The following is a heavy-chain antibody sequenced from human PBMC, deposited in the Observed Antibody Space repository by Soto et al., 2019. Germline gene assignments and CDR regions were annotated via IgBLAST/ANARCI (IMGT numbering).Heavy chain of an antibody. CDR3: ARDRIRWLGFGESANWFDP. D-gene: IGHD3-10*01. CDR2: ISSSSSYI. V-gene: IGHV3-21*01. J-gene: IGHJ5*02. Sequence: EVQLVESGGGLVKPGGSLRLSCAASGFTFSSYSMNWVRQAPGKGLEWVSSISSSSSYIYYADSVKGRFTISRDNAKNSLYLQINGRRAEDTAVYDCARDRIRWLGFGESANWFDPWGQGTLVTVSS. CDR1: GFTFSSYS.